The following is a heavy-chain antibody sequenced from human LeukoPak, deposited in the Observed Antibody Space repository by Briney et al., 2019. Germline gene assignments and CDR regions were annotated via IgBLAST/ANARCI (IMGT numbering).Heavy chain of an antibody. D-gene: IGHD3-22*01. V-gene: IGHV3-7*04. Sequence: GGSLRLPCAASGFTFSNYWMAWIRHAPGRGLEWVANINKDGSEKYYVDSVRGRFTISRDNAKNSLYLQMNSLRAEDTAVYYCARVRSMIGYYRNWFDPWGQGTLVTVSS. CDR2: INKDGSEK. CDR1: GFTFSNYW. J-gene: IGHJ5*02. CDR3: ARVRSMIGYYRNWFDP.